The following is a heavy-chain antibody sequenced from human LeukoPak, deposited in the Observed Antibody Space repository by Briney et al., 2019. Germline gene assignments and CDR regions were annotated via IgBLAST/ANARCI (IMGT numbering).Heavy chain of an antibody. Sequence: SETLSLTCTVSGGSISSSSYYWGWIRQPPGKGLEWIGSIYYSGSTYYNPSLKSRVTISVDTSKNQFSLKLSSVTAADTAVYYCASRRSSWYRGGYFDYWGQGTLVTVTS. CDR1: GGSISSSSYY. D-gene: IGHD6-13*01. J-gene: IGHJ4*02. CDR3: ASRRSSWYRGGYFDY. V-gene: IGHV4-39*01. CDR2: IYYSGST.